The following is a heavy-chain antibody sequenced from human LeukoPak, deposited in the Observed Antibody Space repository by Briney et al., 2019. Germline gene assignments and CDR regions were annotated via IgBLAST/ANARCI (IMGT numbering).Heavy chain of an antibody. CDR2: TSSSSGTI. V-gene: IGHV3-48*01. J-gene: IGHJ5*02. Sequence: PGGSLRLSCAASGFTFSSYSMNWVRQAPGKGLEWVSYTSSSSGTIYYADSVKGRFTISRDNAKNSLYLQMNSLRAEDTAVYYCARDRTYYYDSSGYYYGPRWFDPWGQGTLVTVSS. CDR1: GFTFSSYS. D-gene: IGHD3-22*01. CDR3: ARDRTYYYDSSGYYYGPRWFDP.